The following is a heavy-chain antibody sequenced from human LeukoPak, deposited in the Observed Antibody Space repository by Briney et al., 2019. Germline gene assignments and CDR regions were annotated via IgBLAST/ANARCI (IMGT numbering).Heavy chain of an antibody. J-gene: IGHJ4*02. V-gene: IGHV3-7*04. CDR3: GREVRGGTTSLDC. CDR2: IKEDGSDK. Sequence: QPGGSLRLSCAASGFTFSSYWMSWIRQAPGKGLEWVANIKEDGSDKNYVDSVRGRFTTSRDNAKNALYLQMNSLRAEDTAVYYCGREVRGGTTSLDCWGQGTVVTVSP. D-gene: IGHD3-10*01. CDR1: GFTFSSYW.